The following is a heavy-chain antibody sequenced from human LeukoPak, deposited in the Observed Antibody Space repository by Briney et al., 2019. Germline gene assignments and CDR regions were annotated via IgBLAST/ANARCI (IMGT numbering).Heavy chain of an antibody. CDR1: GFTFSSYA. V-gene: IGHV3-23*01. Sequence: GGSLRLSCAASGFTFSSYAMSWVRQAPGKGLEWVSGISGSGGSTYYADSVKGRFTISRDNSKNTLSLQMNSLRAEDTAVYYCVKLMFGRQIDYWGQGTLVTVSS. CDR2: ISGSGGST. CDR3: VKLMFGRQIDY. D-gene: IGHD3-10*02. J-gene: IGHJ4*02.